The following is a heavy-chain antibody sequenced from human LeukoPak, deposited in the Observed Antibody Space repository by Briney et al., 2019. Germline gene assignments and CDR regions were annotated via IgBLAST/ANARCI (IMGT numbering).Heavy chain of an antibody. J-gene: IGHJ6*03. V-gene: IGHV3-20*01. CDR2: INWNGGNT. CDR3: ARVGGRSYVYHSYYIDV. Sequence: GGSLRLSCVVSGFTFDDYGMNWVRQAPGKGLEWVSGINWNGGNTDYADSVKGRFIISRDNAKNSLYLQMNSLRAEDTALYHCARVGGRSYVYHSYYIDVWGKGTTVTVSS. CDR1: GFTFDDYG. D-gene: IGHD2-15*01.